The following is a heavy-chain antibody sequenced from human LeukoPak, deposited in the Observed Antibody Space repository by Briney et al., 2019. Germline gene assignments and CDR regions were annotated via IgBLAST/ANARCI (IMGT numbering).Heavy chain of an antibody. Sequence: PGGSLRLSCAASGFTVSSNYMSWVRQAPGKGLEWVAVTSYDGSNKYYADSVKGRFTISRDNSKNTLYLQMNSLRAEDTAVYYCAKDRGYCSSTSCYVWIHNWFDPWGQGTLVTVSS. CDR2: TSYDGSNK. V-gene: IGHV3-30*18. CDR3: AKDRGYCSSTSCYVWIHNWFDP. J-gene: IGHJ5*02. CDR1: GFTVSSNY. D-gene: IGHD2-2*01.